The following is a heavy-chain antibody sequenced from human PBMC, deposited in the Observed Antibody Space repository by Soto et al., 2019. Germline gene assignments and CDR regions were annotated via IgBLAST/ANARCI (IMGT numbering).Heavy chain of an antibody. D-gene: IGHD2-2*01. V-gene: IGHV1-69*01. CDR2: IIPIFGTA. Sequence: QVQLVQSGAEVKKPGSSLKVSCKASGGTFSSYAISWVRQAPGQGLEWMGGIIPIFGTANYAQKFQGRVTITADESTSTAYIELSSLRSEDTAVYYCARRRHCISTSCSQYYYYGIDVWGQGTTVTVSS. CDR1: GGTFSSYA. J-gene: IGHJ6*02. CDR3: ARRRHCISTSCSQYYYYGIDV.